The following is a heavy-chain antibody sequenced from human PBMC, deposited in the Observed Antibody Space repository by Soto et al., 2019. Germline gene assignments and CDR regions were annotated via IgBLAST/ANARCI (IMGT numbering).Heavy chain of an antibody. CDR2: IYYSGST. CDR3: ARDLSSGYHNWFDP. D-gene: IGHD3-22*01. V-gene: IGHV4-31*03. CDR1: GGSISSGGYY. Sequence: QVQLQESGPGLVKPSQTLSLTCTVSGGSISSGGYYWSWIRQHPGKGLEWIGYIYYSGSTYYNPSLKSRVTISVDTSKNQYPLKLSSVTAADTAVYYCARDLSSGYHNWFDPWGQGTLVTVSS. J-gene: IGHJ5*02.